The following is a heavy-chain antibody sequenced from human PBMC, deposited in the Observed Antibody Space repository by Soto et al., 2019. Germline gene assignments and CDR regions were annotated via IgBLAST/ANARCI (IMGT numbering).Heavy chain of an antibody. CDR2: IIPIFGTA. V-gene: IGHV1-69*12. J-gene: IGHJ4*02. D-gene: IGHD2-15*01. CDR1: GGTFSSYA. Sequence: QVQLVQSGAEVKKPGSSVKVSCKASGGTFSSYAISWVRQAPGQGLEWMGGIIPIFGTANYAQKFQGRVTIPADESTSTAYMELSSLRSEDTAVYYCASGGYCSGGSCYPTFDYWGQGTLVTVSS. CDR3: ASGGYCSGGSCYPTFDY.